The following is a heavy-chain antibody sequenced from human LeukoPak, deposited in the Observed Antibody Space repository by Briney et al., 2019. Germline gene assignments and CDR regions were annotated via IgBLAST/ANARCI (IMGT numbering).Heavy chain of an antibody. Sequence: SVKVSCKASGGTFSSYAISWVRQAPGQGLEWMGGIIPIFGTANYAQKFQGRVTITTDESTSTAYMELSRLRSDDTAVYYCARVLFWSGYYTFDYWGQGTLVTVSS. J-gene: IGHJ4*02. D-gene: IGHD3-3*01. CDR3: ARVLFWSGYYTFDY. V-gene: IGHV1-69*05. CDR2: IIPIFGTA. CDR1: GGTFSSYA.